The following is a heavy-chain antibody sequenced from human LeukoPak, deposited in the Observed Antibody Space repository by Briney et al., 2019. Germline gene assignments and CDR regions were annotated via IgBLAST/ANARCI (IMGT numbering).Heavy chain of an antibody. CDR2: INPDDKSA. Sequence: GGSLRLSCAASGFTFSKYWLHWLRQAPGKGLVWVSRINPDDKSASYADSVKGRFTIARDDARKTLYLQMNSLRAEDTAVYYCLTIVETTFDAFDIRGQGTMVTVS. J-gene: IGHJ3*02. V-gene: IGHV3-74*01. D-gene: IGHD2/OR15-2a*01. CDR1: GFTFSKYW. CDR3: LTIVETTFDAFDI.